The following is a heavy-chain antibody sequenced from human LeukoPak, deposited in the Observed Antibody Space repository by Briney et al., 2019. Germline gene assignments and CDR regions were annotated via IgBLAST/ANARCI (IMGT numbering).Heavy chain of an antibody. CDR2: IYSGGST. Sequence: GGSLRLSCAASGFTVSSNYMRWVRQAPGKGLEWVSVIYSGGSTYYADSVKGRFTISRHNSKNTLYLQMNSLRAEDTAVDYCAREGRSGSYYNYWGQGTLVTVSS. J-gene: IGHJ4*02. V-gene: IGHV3-53*04. CDR3: AREGRSGSYYNY. CDR1: GFTVSSNY. D-gene: IGHD1-26*01.